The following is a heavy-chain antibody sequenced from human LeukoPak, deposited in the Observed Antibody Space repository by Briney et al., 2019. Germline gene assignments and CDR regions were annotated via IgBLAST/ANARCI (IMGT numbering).Heavy chain of an antibody. CDR1: GFTFSSYS. Sequence: GGSLRLSCAASGFTFSSYSMNWVRQAPGKGLEWVSYISSSRSTIYYADSVKGRFTISRDNAKNSLYLQMNSLRAEDTAVYYCARPGYFGYWGQGTLVTVSS. V-gene: IGHV3-48*01. J-gene: IGHJ4*02. CDR2: ISSSRSTI. CDR3: ARPGYFGY.